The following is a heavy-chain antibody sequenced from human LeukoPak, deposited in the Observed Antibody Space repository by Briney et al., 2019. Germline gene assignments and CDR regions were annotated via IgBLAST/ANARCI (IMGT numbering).Heavy chain of an antibody. CDR2: IDYSGST. V-gene: IGHV4-59*12. Sequence: SETLPLTCSVSGASISSYYWSWIRQPPGKGLEWIGYIDYSGSTNYSPSLKSRVTISADTSKNQFSLKLSSVTAADTAVYYCAREYYDSSGYYPADYWGQGTLVTVSS. J-gene: IGHJ4*02. CDR1: GASISSYY. D-gene: IGHD3-22*01. CDR3: AREYYDSSGYYPADY.